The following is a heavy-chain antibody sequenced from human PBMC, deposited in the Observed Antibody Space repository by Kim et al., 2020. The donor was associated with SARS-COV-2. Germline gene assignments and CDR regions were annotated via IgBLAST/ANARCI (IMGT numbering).Heavy chain of an antibody. V-gene: IGHV3-30*18. J-gene: IGHJ4*02. CDR3: AKEHVGATEGLIDY. D-gene: IGHD1-26*01. Sequence: GGSLRLSCAASGFTFSSYGMHWVRQAPGKGLEWVAVISYDGSNKYYADSVKGRFTISRDNSKNTLYLQMNSLRAEDTAVYYCAKEHVGATEGLIDYWGQGTLVTVSS. CDR1: GFTFSSYG. CDR2: ISYDGSNK.